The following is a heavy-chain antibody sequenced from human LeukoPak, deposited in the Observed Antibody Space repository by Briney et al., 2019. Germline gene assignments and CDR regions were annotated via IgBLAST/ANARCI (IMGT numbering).Heavy chain of an antibody. CDR2: ISAYDGNT. CDR3: ARDTAGDFWSGYYTGPSDY. CDR1: GYTFTSYG. J-gene: IGHJ4*02. Sequence: ASVKFSCKASGYTFTSYGISWVRQAPGQGLEWMGWISAYDGNTNYAQKLQGRATMTTDTSTSTAYMELRSLRSDDTAVYYCARDTAGDFWSGYYTGPSDYWGQGTLVTVSS. V-gene: IGHV1-18*01. D-gene: IGHD3-3*01.